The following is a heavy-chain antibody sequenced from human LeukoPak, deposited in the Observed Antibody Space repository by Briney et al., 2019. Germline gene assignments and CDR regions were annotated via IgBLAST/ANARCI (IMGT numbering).Heavy chain of an antibody. CDR1: GFTFSSYW. J-gene: IGHJ6*04. Sequence: GSLRLSCAASGFTFSSYWMHWVRQAPGKGLVWVSRINSDGSSTIYADSVKGRFTISRDNAKNTLYLRMNRLRAEDTAVYYCARDRETDILTGFYYYYGMDVWGKGTTVTVSS. D-gene: IGHD3-9*01. CDR3: ARDRETDILTGFYYYYGMDV. CDR2: INSDGSST. V-gene: IGHV3-74*01.